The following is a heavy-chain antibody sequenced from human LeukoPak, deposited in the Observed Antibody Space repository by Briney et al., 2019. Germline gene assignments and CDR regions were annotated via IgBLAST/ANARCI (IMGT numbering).Heavy chain of an antibody. CDR1: GFTFSSYG. V-gene: IGHV3-30*03. CDR3: TSTLGT. CDR2: ISYDGSNK. Sequence: PGGSLRLSCAASGFTFSSYGMHWVRQAPGKGLEWVAVISYDGSNKYYADSVKGRFTISRDNSKNTLYLQMSSLRGDDTAVYYCTSTLGTWGQGTLVTVSS. J-gene: IGHJ5*02.